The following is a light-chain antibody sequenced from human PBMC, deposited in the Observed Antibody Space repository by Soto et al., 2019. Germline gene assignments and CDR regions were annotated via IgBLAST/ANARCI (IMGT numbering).Light chain of an antibody. CDR2: DVS. V-gene: IGLV2-14*01. CDR1: SSEVGGYNY. J-gene: IGLJ1*01. CDR3: SSYTSTRGV. Sequence: QSVLTQPASVSGSPGQSITISCTGTSSEVGGYNYVSWYQQHPGKAPKLMIYDVSNRPSGVSNRFSGSKSGNTASLTISELQAEDEADYYCSSYTSTRGVFGTGTKVTVL.